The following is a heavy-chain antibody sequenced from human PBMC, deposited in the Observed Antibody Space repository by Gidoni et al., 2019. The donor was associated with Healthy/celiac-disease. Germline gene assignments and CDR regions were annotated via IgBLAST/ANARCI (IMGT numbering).Heavy chain of an antibody. CDR1: GFTFSSYA. CDR3: ANLYLPCRDGGSCYIPSFDY. CDR2: ISGSGGST. Sequence: EVQLLESGGGLVQPGGSLRLSCAASGFTFSSYAMSWVRQAPGKGLEWVSAISGSGGSTYYADTVKGRFTISRDNSKNTLCLQMNSLGGEDTAVYDCANLYLPCRDGGSCYIPSFDYWGQGTLVTVSS. J-gene: IGHJ4*02. V-gene: IGHV3-23*01. D-gene: IGHD2-15*01.